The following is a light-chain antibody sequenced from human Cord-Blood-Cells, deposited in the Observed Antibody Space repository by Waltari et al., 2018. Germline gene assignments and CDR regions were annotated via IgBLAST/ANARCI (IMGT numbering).Light chain of an antibody. Sequence: AIRMTQSPSSFSASTGDRVTITCRASQGISSYLAWYQQKPGKAPKLLIYASSTLQSGVPSRFSGSGSGTDYTLTISCLQSEDFATYCCQQYYSYPLPFGQGTRLEIK. V-gene: IGKV1-8*01. CDR1: QGISSY. CDR2: ASS. CDR3: QQYYSYPLP. J-gene: IGKJ5*01.